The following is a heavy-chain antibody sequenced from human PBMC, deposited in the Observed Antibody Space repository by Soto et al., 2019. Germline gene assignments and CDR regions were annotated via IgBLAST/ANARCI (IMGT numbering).Heavy chain of an antibody. D-gene: IGHD6-13*01. J-gene: IGHJ4*02. CDR2: ISYDGSNK. CDR1: GFTFSSYA. Sequence: GGSLRLSCAASGFTFSSYAMHWVRQAPGKGLEWVAVISYDGSNKYYADSLKGRFTISRENSKNTLYLQMNSLRAEDTTVYYCATEIAAAGTVYWGQGTLVTVSS. V-gene: IGHV3-30-3*01. CDR3: ATEIAAAGTVY.